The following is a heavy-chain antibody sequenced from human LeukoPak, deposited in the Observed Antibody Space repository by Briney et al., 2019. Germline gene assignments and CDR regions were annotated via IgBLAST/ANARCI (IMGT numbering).Heavy chain of an antibody. J-gene: IGHJ5*02. CDR3: ARDRGSYRGKGWFDP. CDR2: IYYSGST. D-gene: IGHD1-26*01. V-gene: IGHV4-31*03. Sequence: SETLSLTCTVSGGSISSGGYYWSWIRQHPGKGLEWIGYIYYSGSTYYNPSLKSRVTISVDTSKNQFSLKLSSVTAADTAVYYCARDRGSYRGKGWFDPWGQGTLVTVSS. CDR1: GGSISSGGYY.